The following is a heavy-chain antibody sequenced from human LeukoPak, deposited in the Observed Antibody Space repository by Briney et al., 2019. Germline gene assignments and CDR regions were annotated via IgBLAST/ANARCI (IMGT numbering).Heavy chain of an antibody. V-gene: IGHV1-2*02. CDR2: INPNSGGT. D-gene: IGHD6-13*01. J-gene: IGHJ5*02. CDR3: ARGLGYSSSWYPGFWFDP. Sequence: ASVKVSFKASGYTFTGYYMHWVRQAPGQGLEWMGWINPNSGGTNYAQKFQGRVTMTRDTSISTAYMELSRLRSDDTAVYYCARGLGYSSSWYPGFWFDPWGQGTLVIVSS. CDR1: GYTFTGYY.